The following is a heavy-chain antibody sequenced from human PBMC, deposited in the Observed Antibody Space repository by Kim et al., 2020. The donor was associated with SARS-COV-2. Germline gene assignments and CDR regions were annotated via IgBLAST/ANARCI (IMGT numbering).Heavy chain of an antibody. Sequence: SETLSLTCAVYGGSFSGYYWSWIRQPPGKGLEWIGEINHSGSTNYNPSLKSRVTISVDTSKNQFSLKLSSVTAADTAVYYCARGGYYGSGSYPSYFDYWGQGTLVTVSS. J-gene: IGHJ4*02. V-gene: IGHV4-34*01. CDR2: INHSGST. D-gene: IGHD3-10*01. CDR3: ARGGYYGSGSYPSYFDY. CDR1: GGSFSGYY.